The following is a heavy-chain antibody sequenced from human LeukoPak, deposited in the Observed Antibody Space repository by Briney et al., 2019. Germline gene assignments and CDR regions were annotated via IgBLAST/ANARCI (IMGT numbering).Heavy chain of an antibody. V-gene: IGHV3-30-3*01. Sequence: GGSLRLSCAASGFTFSNYAMHWVRQAPGKGLEWVAVISYDGSDKYYADSVKGRFTISRDNSKNTLYLQMNSLRPEDTAVYYCARDRRRGYSYGSDGMDVWGQGTTVTVSS. CDR1: GFTFSNYA. CDR3: ARDRRRGYSYGSDGMDV. D-gene: IGHD5-18*01. J-gene: IGHJ6*02. CDR2: ISYDGSDK.